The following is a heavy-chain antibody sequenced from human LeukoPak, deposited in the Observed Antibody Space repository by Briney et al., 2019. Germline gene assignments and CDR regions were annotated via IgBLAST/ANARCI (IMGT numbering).Heavy chain of an antibody. CDR2: ISANNGNT. CDR3: ARVTVGADGWFDP. Sequence: ASLKVSCKASGYTFTTYGISWVRQAPGQGLEWMGWISANNGNTNYAQKIQGRVTMTTDTSTSTAYMELRSLRSDDTAVYDCARVTVGADGWFDPWGQGTLVTVSS. J-gene: IGHJ5*02. V-gene: IGHV1-18*01. D-gene: IGHD1-26*01. CDR1: GYTFTTYG.